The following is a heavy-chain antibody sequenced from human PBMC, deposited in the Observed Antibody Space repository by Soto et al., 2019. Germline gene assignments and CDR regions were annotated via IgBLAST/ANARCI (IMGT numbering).Heavy chain of an antibody. J-gene: IGHJ4*02. CDR3: TGSPYGDSSFDY. Sequence: GGSLRLSCAASGFTFSSYSMNWVRQAPGKGLEWVSSISSSSSYIYYADSVKGRFTISRDNAKNSLYLQMNSLRAEDTAVYYCTGSPYGDSSFDYWGKGTLVTVSS. D-gene: IGHD4-17*01. CDR2: ISSSSSYI. V-gene: IGHV3-21*01. CDR1: GFTFSSYS.